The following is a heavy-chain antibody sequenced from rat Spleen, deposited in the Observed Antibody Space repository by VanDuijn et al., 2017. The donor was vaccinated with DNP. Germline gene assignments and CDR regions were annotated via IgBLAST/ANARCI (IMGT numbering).Heavy chain of an antibody. Sequence: EVQLVESGGGLVQPGRSLKLSCAASGFTFSDYNMAWVRQAPKKGLEWVATISYDGSSIDYGDSVKGRFTISRDNAKSTLYLQMNSLRSEDTATYYCASLNSAIFDYWGQGVMVTVSS. CDR3: ASLNSAIFDY. CDR1: GFTFSDYN. CDR2: ISYDGSSI. J-gene: IGHJ2*01. D-gene: IGHD4-3*01. V-gene: IGHV5-22*01.